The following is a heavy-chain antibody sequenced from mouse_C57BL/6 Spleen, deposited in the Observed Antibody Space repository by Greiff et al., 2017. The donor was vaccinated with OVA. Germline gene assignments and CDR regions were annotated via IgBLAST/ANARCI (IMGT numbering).Heavy chain of an antibody. J-gene: IGHJ4*01. CDR3: AREGRRDYAMDY. D-gene: IGHD3-3*01. CDR1: GYSFTGYY. CDR2: INPSTGGT. V-gene: IGHV1-42*01. Sequence: EVQVVESGPELVKPGASVKISCKASGYSFTGYYMNWVKQSPEKSLEWIGEINPSTGGTTYNQKFKAKATLTVDKSSSTAYMQLKSLTSEDSAVYYCAREGRRDYAMDYWGQGTSVTVSS.